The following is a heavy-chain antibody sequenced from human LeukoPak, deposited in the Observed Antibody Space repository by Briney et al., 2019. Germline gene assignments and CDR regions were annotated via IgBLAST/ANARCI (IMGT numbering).Heavy chain of an antibody. V-gene: IGHV3-74*01. Sequence: GGSLTLSCGATGFRFSDYRMVRVRHAPGKGVGWVSNIKSDGSVTNYADSVKGRSTISRDNAKNTLYLQMNSLRAEDTAVYYCTKDPQQLGVYWGQGTLVTVSS. J-gene: IGHJ4*02. D-gene: IGHD6-13*01. CDR3: TKDPQQLGVY. CDR2: IKSDGSVT. CDR1: GFRFSDYR.